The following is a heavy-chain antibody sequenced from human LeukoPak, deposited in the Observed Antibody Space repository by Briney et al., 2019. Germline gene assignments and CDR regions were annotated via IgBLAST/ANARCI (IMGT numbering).Heavy chain of an antibody. D-gene: IGHD2-15*01. Sequence: GGSLRLSCAASGFTFSSYAMSWVRQAPGKGLEWVSGISGSGGNTHYADSVKGRFTISRDNSKNTLYLQMNSLRAEDTAVYYCARSDIVVLVAAPPVNYWGQGTLVTVSS. CDR3: ARSDIVVLVAAPPVNY. V-gene: IGHV3-23*01. J-gene: IGHJ4*02. CDR2: ISGSGGNT. CDR1: GFTFSSYA.